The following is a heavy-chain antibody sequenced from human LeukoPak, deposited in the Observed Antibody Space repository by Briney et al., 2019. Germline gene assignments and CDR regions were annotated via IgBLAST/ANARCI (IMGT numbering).Heavy chain of an antibody. J-gene: IGHJ4*02. CDR3: ARVGGRRYCSSTSCSKYYFDY. CDR2: IYSRGST. CDR1: GGSISSSNYY. V-gene: IGHV4-39*07. D-gene: IGHD2-2*01. Sequence: PSETLSLTCIVSGGSISSSNYYWGWIRQSPGKGLEWIGSIYSRGSTYYNPSLKSRVTISVDTSKNQFSLKLSSVTAADTAVYYCARVGGRRYCSSTSCSKYYFDYWGQGTLVTVSS.